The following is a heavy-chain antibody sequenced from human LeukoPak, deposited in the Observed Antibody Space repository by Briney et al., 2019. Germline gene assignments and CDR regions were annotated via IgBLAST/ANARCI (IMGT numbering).Heavy chain of an antibody. CDR2: INYSGST. V-gene: IGHV4-39*01. J-gene: IGHJ5*02. CDR1: GGSISSSSYY. CDR3: ARQYYYDSSGPGGFDP. D-gene: IGHD3-22*01. Sequence: PSETLSLTCTVSGGSISSSSYYWGWIRQPPGKGLEWTGSINYSGSTYYNPSLKSRVTISVDTSKNQFSLQLSSVTAADTAVYYCARQYYYDSSGPGGFDPWGQGTLVTVSS.